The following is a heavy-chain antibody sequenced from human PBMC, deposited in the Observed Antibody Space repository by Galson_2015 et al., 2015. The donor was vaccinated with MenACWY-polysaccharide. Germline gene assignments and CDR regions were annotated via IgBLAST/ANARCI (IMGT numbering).Heavy chain of an antibody. CDR3: ARRSLGNWYFDL. D-gene: IGHD7-27*01. J-gene: IGHJ2*01. CDR1: NGSITSYY. CDR2: IHASGST. Sequence: ETLSLTCNVSNGSITSYYWSWIRRPAGKRLEWIGRIHASGSTTYNPSFNSRVTMSVDMSRNQFSLRLTSVTAADTAVYHCARRSLGNWYFDLWGRGTLVTVSS. V-gene: IGHV4-4*07.